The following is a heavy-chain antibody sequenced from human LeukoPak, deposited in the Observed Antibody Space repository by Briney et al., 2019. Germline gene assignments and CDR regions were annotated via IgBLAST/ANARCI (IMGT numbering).Heavy chain of an antibody. V-gene: IGHV3-48*04. CDR1: GFAFSRYG. Sequence: GGSLRLSCAGSGFAFSRYGMTWVRQAPGKGLGWVSYISGSSGTINYADSVKGRLTISRDNAKNSLFLQMNGLRVEDTAVYFCAREHDYGDYAFDFWGRGTLVTVSS. CDR3: AREHDYGDYAFDF. D-gene: IGHD4-17*01. J-gene: IGHJ4*02. CDR2: ISGSSGTI.